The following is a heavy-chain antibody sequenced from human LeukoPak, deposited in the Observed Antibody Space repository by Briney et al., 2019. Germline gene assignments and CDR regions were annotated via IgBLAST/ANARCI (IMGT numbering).Heavy chain of an antibody. CDR1: GFTFSNYA. Sequence: GASLRLSCAASGFTFSNYAMSWVRQAPGKGLEWVSAITGSGGGTYYADSVKGRFAISRDNSKNTLYLQMNSLRAEDTAVYYCAKWGDYDVLTGYYDPDYWGQGTLVTVSS. D-gene: IGHD3-9*01. CDR3: AKWGDYDVLTGYYDPDY. V-gene: IGHV3-23*01. J-gene: IGHJ4*02. CDR2: ITGSGGGT.